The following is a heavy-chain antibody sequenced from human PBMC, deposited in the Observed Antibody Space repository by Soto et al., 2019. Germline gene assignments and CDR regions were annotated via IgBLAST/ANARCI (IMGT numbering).Heavy chain of an antibody. CDR2: IIPILGIA. Sequence: QVQLVQSGAEVKKPGSSVKVSCKASGGTFSSYTISWVRQAPGQGLEWMGRIIPILGIANYAQKFQGRVTITAEKSTSTAYMELSSLRSEDTAVYYCATPSLRDYGMDVWGQGTTVTVSS. CDR1: GGTFSSYT. CDR3: ATPSLRDYGMDV. V-gene: IGHV1-69*02. J-gene: IGHJ6*02.